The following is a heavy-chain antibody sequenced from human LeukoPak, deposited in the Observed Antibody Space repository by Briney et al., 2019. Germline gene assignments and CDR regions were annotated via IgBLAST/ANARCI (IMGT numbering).Heavy chain of an antibody. CDR1: GGTFSSYA. D-gene: IGHD3-10*01. CDR2: IIPIFGTA. V-gene: IGHV1-69*13. J-gene: IGHJ4*02. Sequence: GASVKVSCKASGGTFSSYAISWVRQAPGQGLEWMGGIIPIFGTANYAQKFQGRVTITADESTSTAYMELSSLGSEDTAVYYCARGYYYGSGSYYPFDYWGQETLVTVPS. CDR3: ARGYYYGSGSYYPFDY.